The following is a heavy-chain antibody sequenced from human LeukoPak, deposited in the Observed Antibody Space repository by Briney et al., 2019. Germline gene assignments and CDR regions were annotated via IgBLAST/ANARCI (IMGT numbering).Heavy chain of an antibody. J-gene: IGHJ4*02. CDR2: IWYDGSNK. Sequence: GGSLRLSCAASRFTFSNYGMHWVRQAPGKGLEWVAVIWYDGSNKYYADSVKGRFTISRDNSKNTLYLQMNSLRAEDTAVYYCARGRGYDSGAYNYAFSDYWGQGTLVTVSS. V-gene: IGHV3-33*01. D-gene: IGHD3-22*01. CDR1: RFTFSNYG. CDR3: ARGRGYDSGAYNYAFSDY.